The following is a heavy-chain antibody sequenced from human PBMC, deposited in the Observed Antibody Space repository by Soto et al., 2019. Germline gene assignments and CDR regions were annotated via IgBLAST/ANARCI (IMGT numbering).Heavy chain of an antibody. D-gene: IGHD2-21*02. J-gene: IGHJ4*02. Sequence: SSETLSLTCPVSGGAIISGGYYLGCMRQHPWKGLEWIGYIYYSGSTYYNPSLKSRVTISVDTSKNQFSLELSSVTAADTAVYYCARASVVVTAIPFDYWGQGTLVTVSS. CDR3: ARASVVVTAIPFDY. CDR1: GGAIISGGYY. CDR2: IYYSGST. V-gene: IGHV4-31*03.